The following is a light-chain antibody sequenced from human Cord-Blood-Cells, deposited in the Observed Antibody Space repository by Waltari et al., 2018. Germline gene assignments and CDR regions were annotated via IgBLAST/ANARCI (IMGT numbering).Light chain of an antibody. V-gene: IGKV1-39*01. CDR1: QSISSY. CDR2: AAS. J-gene: IGKJ4*01. Sequence: DIQMTQSPSSLSASVGDRVTITCRASQSISSYLNWYQQKPGKAPKLLIYAASSLQSGVPARFSGSGSGTDFTLAISSLQPEDIAPYYRQHSYRTPHTFVGGTKVQIK. CDR3: QHSYRTPHT.